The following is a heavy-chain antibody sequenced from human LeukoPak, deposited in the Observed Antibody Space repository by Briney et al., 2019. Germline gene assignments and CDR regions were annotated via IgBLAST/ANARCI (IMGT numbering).Heavy chain of an antibody. CDR3: ARDWFDGDYDRFDY. J-gene: IGHJ4*02. V-gene: IGHV3-7*03. Sequence: SGGSLRLSCAVSGFTFSSYWMSWFRQAPGKGLEWVANINQDGSQKFSVDSVKGRFTISRDNVKNSLSLQMNSLRVEDTAVYYCARDWFDGDYDRFDYWGQGTLVTVSS. CDR1: GFTFSSYW. D-gene: IGHD4-17*01. CDR2: INQDGSQK.